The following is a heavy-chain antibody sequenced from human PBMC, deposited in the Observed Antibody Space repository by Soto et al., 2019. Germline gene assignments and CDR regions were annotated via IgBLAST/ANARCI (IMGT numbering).Heavy chain of an antibody. CDR2: IWYDGSNE. CDR3: ARDLCSTTTCYTNYYYYGMDI. J-gene: IGHJ6*02. CDR1: GFTFSSYG. V-gene: IGHV3-33*01. Sequence: QPGGSLRLSCAASGFTFSSYGMHWVRQAPGKGLEWVAVIWYDGSNEYYADSVKGRFTISRDNSKNTVHLQMNSLRAEDTAVYYCARDLCSTTTCYTNYYYYGMDIWGQGTTVTVSS. D-gene: IGHD2-2*01.